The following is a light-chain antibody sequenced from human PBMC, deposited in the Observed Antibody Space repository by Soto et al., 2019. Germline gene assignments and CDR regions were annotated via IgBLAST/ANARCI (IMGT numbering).Light chain of an antibody. CDR1: QSVTNNY. CDR3: QQYGIFPIT. V-gene: IGKV3-20*01. J-gene: IGKJ5*01. CDR2: GAS. Sequence: ENVLTQSPGTRSLSQGERATLSCSASQSVTNNYLTWYQQKPGQAPRLLIYGASSWATGIPDRFSGSGSGTDFTLTISRLEPEDFAVYYCQQYGIFPITFGQGTRLEIK.